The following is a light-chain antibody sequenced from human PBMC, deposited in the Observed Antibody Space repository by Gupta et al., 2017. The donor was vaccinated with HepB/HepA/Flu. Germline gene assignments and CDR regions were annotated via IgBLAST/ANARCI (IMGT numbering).Light chain of an antibody. CDR2: AAS. J-gene: IGKJ1*01. CDR3: QQSYSTPWT. V-gene: IGKV1-39*01. Sequence: ALCPFYLSASVGDRVTITCRASQSISSYLNWYQQKPGKAPKLLIYAASSLQSGVPSRFSGSGSGTDFTLTISSLQPEDFATYYCQQSYSTPWTFGQGTKVEIK. CDR1: QSISSY.